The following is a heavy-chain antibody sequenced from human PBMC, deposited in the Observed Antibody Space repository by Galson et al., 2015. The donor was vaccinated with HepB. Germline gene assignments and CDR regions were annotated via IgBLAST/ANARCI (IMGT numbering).Heavy chain of an antibody. J-gene: IGHJ3*02. Sequence: SLRLSCAASGFTFSSYAMSWVRQAPGKGLEWVSAISGSGGSTYYADSVKGRFTISRDNSKNTLYLQMNSLRAEDTAVYYCAEDPWGDDAFDIWGQGTMVTVSS. CDR2: ISGSGGST. D-gene: IGHD3-10*01. CDR3: AEDPWGDDAFDI. V-gene: IGHV3-23*01. CDR1: GFTFSSYA.